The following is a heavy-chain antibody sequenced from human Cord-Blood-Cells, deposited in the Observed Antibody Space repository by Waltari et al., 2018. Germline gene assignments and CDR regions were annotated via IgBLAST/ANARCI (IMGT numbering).Heavy chain of an antibody. J-gene: IGHJ3*02. CDR2: INNSGST. CDR1: GGSFSGYY. V-gene: IGHV4-34*01. D-gene: IGHD2-2*01. CDR3: ARASSLYCSSTSCYDAFDI. Sequence: QVQLQQWGAGLLKPSETLFLTCAVYGGSFSGYYWSWIRQPPGKGLEWIGEINNSGSTNYNPSLKSRVTISVDTSKNQFSLKLSSVTAADTAVYYCARASSLYCSSTSCYDAFDIWGQGTMVTVSS.